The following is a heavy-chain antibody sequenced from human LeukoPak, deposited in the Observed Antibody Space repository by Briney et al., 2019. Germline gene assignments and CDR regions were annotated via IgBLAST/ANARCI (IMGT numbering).Heavy chain of an antibody. CDR1: GYTFTSYG. D-gene: IGHD6-19*01. V-gene: IGHV1-18*01. J-gene: IGHJ4*02. CDR2: ISAYNGNT. Sequence: ASVKVSCKASGYTFTSYGISWVRQAPGQGLEWMGWISAYNGNTNYAQKLQGRVTMTTDTSTSTAYMELRSLRSDDTAVYYCASHIAMAGLTHFDYWGQGTLVTVSS. CDR3: ASHIAMAGLTHFDY.